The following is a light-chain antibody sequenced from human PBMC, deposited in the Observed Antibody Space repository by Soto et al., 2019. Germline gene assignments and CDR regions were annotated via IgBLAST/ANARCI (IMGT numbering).Light chain of an antibody. CDR1: RSDVGGYNY. CDR2: DVT. CDR3: SSYTSTRTYV. Sequence: QSVLTQPASVSGSPGQSITISCTGTRSDVGGYNYVSWYQQHPGKAPKLMIYDVTNRPSGISNRFSGSKSGNTASLTISGLQAEDEADYYCSSYTSTRTYVFGTGTEVTVL. J-gene: IGLJ1*01. V-gene: IGLV2-14*01.